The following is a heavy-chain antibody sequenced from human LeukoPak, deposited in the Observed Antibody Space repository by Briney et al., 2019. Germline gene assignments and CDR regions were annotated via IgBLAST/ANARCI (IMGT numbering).Heavy chain of an antibody. D-gene: IGHD2-15*01. CDR2: ISPGGGSA. J-gene: IGHJ4*02. Sequence: ASVKVSCKASGYPFSTYYIHWVRQAPGQGLQWMGIISPGGGSASYHQKFRGRITMTRDTSTDTVYMELGSLRSEDTAVYYCARSFCSGGSCYFDYWGQGTLGTVSS. CDR3: ARSFCSGGSCYFDY. CDR1: GYPFSTYY. V-gene: IGHV1-46*01.